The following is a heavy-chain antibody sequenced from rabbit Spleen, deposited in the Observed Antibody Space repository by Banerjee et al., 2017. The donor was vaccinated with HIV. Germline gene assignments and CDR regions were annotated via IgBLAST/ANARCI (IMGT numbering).Heavy chain of an antibody. V-gene: IGHV1S7*01. CDR2: IYPITETT. D-gene: IGHD1-1*01. CDR1: GFTISNYW. J-gene: IGHJ3*01. Sequence: QSLEESGGRLVQPGGSLTLSCKAYGFTISNYWMNWVRQAPGKGLEWIGIIYPITETTYYANWVNGRFTISSDNAQNTVDLQMNSLTAADTATYFCAREDVGGSVSLWGQGTLVTVS. CDR3: AREDVGGSVSL.